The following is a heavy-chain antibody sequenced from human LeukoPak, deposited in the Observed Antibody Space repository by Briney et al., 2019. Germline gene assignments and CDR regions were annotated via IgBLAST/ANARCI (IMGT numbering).Heavy chain of an antibody. J-gene: IGHJ6*02. CDR3: ARGPVEAVFGVSTED. Sequence: ASVKVSCKASGYTFTSNYIHWVRQATGQGLEWMGWMNPNSGNTGYAQKFQGRVSMTRDTSISTAYMELSSLRSEDTAVYYCARGPVEAVFGVSTEDWGQGTTVTVSS. V-gene: IGHV1-8*02. CDR2: MNPNSGNT. CDR1: GYTFTSNY. D-gene: IGHD3-10*02.